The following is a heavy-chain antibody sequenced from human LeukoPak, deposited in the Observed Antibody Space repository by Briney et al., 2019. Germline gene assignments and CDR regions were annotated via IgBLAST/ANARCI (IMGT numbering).Heavy chain of an antibody. CDR3: AKDVTGTGAFDI. CDR2: ITWNSGTI. D-gene: IGHD1-7*01. CDR1: GFTFDDYA. V-gene: IGHV3-9*01. J-gene: IGHJ3*02. Sequence: GGSLRLSCAASGFTFDDYAIHWVRHGPGKGLEWVSGITWNSGTIGYADSVKGRFTISRDNAKNSLYLQMNSLRAEDTALYYCAKDVTGTGAFDIWGQGTMVTVSS.